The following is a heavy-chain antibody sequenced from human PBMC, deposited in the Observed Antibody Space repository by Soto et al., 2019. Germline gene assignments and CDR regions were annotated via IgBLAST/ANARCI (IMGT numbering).Heavy chain of an antibody. CDR2: IIPIFGTT. Sequence: QVQLVQSGAEVRRPGSSVKVSCKASGGTFGSNAISWVRQAPGQGLEWMGGIIPIFGTTNDAQKFQGRVTITADESTNTAYRELSSLRSEDTAIYYFAGEGYTFGPGAVSGACDIWGQGTVVTVSS. V-gene: IGHV1-69*12. CDR1: GGTFGSNA. CDR3: AGEGYTFGPGAVSGACDI. D-gene: IGHD4-4*01. J-gene: IGHJ3*02.